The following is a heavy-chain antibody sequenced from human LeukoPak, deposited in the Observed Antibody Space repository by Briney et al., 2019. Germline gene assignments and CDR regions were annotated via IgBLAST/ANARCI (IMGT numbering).Heavy chain of an antibody. Sequence: GGSLRISCTASGFTFRRYTMNWVRQAPGKSLEWVSSITISSRYIYHADSVKGRFTISRDNAQNSLYLQMNSLRAEDTAVYYCARDYGGNSDYWGQGTLVTVSS. V-gene: IGHV3-21*03. J-gene: IGHJ4*02. CDR2: ITISSRYI. D-gene: IGHD4-23*01. CDR3: ARDYGGNSDY. CDR1: GFTFRRYT.